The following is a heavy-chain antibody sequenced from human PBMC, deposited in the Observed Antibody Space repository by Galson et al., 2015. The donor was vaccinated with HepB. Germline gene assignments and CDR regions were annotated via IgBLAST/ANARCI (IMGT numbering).Heavy chain of an antibody. CDR3: ARDLRAYGDDSSRTPNLDPGDSDY. Sequence: SVKVSCKASGYTFTSYYMHWVRQAPGQGLEWMGIINPSGGSTSYAQKFQGRVTMTRDTSTSTVYMELSSLRSEDTAVYYCARDLRAYGDDSSRTPNLDPGDSDYWGQGTLVTVSS. CDR2: INPSGGST. V-gene: IGHV1-46*01. D-gene: IGHD3-22*01. J-gene: IGHJ4*02. CDR1: GYTFTSYY.